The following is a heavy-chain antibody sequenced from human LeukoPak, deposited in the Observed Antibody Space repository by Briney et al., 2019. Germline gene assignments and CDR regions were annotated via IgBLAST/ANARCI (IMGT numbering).Heavy chain of an antibody. CDR2: ISSSSSYI. V-gene: IGHV3-21*04. CDR3: AKEYYYGSGSLFDY. CDR1: GFTFSSYS. D-gene: IGHD3-10*01. Sequence: GGSLRLSCAASGFTFSSYSMNWVRQAPGKGLEWVSSISSSSSYIYYADSVKGRFTISRDNSKNTLYLQMNSLRAEDTAVYYCAKEYYYGSGSLFDYWGQGTLVTVSS. J-gene: IGHJ4*02.